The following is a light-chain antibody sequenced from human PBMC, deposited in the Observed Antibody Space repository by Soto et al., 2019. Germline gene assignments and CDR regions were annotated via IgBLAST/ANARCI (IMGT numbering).Light chain of an antibody. Sequence: QSVLTQPPSVSGAPGQRVTISCTGISSNIGAGYDVHWYQQLPGTAPKLLIYGNSNRPSGVPDRFSGSKSGTSASLAITGLQAEDEAKYYCQSYDRSLSGYVFGTGTKVPVL. V-gene: IGLV1-40*01. CDR2: GNS. CDR1: SSNIGAGYD. CDR3: QSYDRSLSGYV. J-gene: IGLJ1*01.